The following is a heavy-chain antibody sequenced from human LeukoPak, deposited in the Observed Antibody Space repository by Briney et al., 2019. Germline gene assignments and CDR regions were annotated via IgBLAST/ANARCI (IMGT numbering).Heavy chain of an antibody. J-gene: IGHJ4*02. D-gene: IGHD1-7*01. Sequence: GASVKVSCKASGGTFSSYAISWVRQAPGQGLEWMGGIIPIFGTANYAQKFQERVTITRDMSTSTAYMELSSLRSEDTAVYYCAAVLRSGTFSVYWGQGTLVTVSS. CDR1: GGTFSSYA. CDR2: IIPIFGTA. CDR3: AAVLRSGTFSVY. V-gene: IGHV1-69*05.